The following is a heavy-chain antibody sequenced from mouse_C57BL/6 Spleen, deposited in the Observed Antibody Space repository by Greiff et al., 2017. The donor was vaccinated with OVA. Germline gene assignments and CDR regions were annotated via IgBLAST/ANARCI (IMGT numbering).Heavy chain of an antibody. Sequence: VQLQQSGAELVRPGASVKLSCTASGFNIKDDYMHWVKQRPEQGLEWIGWIDPENGDTEYASKFQGKATITADTSSNTAYLQLSSLTSEDTAVYYCTSTMIKGYFDYWGQGTTLTVSS. CDR1: GFNIKDDY. J-gene: IGHJ2*01. CDR3: TSTMIKGYFDY. CDR2: IDPENGDT. D-gene: IGHD2-4*01. V-gene: IGHV14-4*01.